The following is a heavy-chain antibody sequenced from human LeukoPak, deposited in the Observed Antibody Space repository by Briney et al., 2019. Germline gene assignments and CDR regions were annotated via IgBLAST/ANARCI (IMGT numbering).Heavy chain of an antibody. D-gene: IGHD6-13*01. CDR3: ARSVEAAADFRS. CDR2: IYHSGST. J-gene: IGHJ4*02. V-gene: IGHV4-30-2*01. Sequence: LRLSCAASGFTFSSYAMHWIRQPPGKGLEWIGYIYHSGSTYYNPSLKSRVTISVDRSKNQFSLKLSSVTAADTAVYYCARSVEAAADFRSWGQGTLVTVSS. CDR1: GFTFSSYA.